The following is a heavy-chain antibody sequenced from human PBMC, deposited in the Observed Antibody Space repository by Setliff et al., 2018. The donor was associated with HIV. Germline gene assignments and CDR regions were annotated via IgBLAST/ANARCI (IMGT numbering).Heavy chain of an antibody. V-gene: IGHV4-59*08. CDR2: IHYSGAT. J-gene: IGHJ3*02. Sequence: SETLSLTFTVSGGSISSHYWIWIRQPPGKGLEWIGYIHYSGATNYNPSLKSRVTISLDTSRTQFSLRLSSVTAAGTAVYYCARHSPNVGVRGDAFDIWGQGTVVTVSS. D-gene: IGHD2-8*01. CDR1: GGSISSHY. CDR3: ARHSPNVGVRGDAFDI.